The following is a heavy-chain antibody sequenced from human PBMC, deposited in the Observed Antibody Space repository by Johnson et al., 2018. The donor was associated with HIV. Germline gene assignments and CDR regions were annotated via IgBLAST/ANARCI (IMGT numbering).Heavy chain of an antibody. CDR2: IKSKTDGGTT. CDR3: AKALSSGWFYAFDI. D-gene: IGHD3-22*01. V-gene: IGHV3-15*05. Sequence: VQLVESGGGLVKPGGSLRLSCAASGFTFSNAWMSWVRQAPGKGLEWVGRIKSKTDGGTTDYAAPVKGRFTISRDNAKNSLYLQMNSLRAEDTALYYCAKALSSGWFYAFDIWGQGIMVTISS. J-gene: IGHJ3*02. CDR1: GFTFSNAW.